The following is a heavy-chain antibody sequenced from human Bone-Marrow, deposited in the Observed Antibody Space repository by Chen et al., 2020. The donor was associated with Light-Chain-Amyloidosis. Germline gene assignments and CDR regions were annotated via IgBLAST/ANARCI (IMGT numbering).Heavy chain of an antibody. CDR2: INPDSGAT. J-gene: IGHJ6*02. CDR3: ATVYQNDDFWGGSTSLYGMDV. Sequence: QVQLVQSGAEVKKPGASVKVSCKASGYNFTGYYIHWVRQAPGQGLEWMDWINPDSGATNYAQKFQGRVSLTRDTSVNTGYMELSRLRFDDTSVYYCATVYQNDDFWGGSTSLYGMDVWGQGTTVTVSS. CDR1: GYNFTGYY. V-gene: IGHV1-2*02. D-gene: IGHD3-3*01.